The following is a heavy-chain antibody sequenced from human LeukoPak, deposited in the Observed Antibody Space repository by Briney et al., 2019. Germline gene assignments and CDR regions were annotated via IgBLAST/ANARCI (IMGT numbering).Heavy chain of an antibody. CDR3: ARGKIHDYVWGTSRLTFDY. Sequence: TPETLSLTCAVYGGSFSGYYWSWIRQPPGKGLEWIGEINHSGSTNYNPSLKSRVTISVDTSKNQFSLKLSSVTAADTAVYYCARGKIHDYVWGTSRLTFDYWGQGTLVTVSS. CDR2: INHSGST. V-gene: IGHV4-34*01. CDR1: GGSFSGYY. J-gene: IGHJ4*02. D-gene: IGHD3-16*02.